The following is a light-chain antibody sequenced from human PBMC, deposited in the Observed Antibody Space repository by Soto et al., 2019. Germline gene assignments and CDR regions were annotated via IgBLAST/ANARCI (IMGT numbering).Light chain of an antibody. Sequence: EIVMTQSPATLSVSPGGRATLSCRASQSVSSYLAWYQQRPGQPPRLLIYRASTRATGIPARFSGSGSGTEFSLTISSLQSEDFAVYYCQQYSTWPPRYTFGQGTKREI. CDR3: QQYSTWPPRYT. CDR2: RAS. J-gene: IGKJ2*01. CDR1: QSVSSY. V-gene: IGKV3-15*01.